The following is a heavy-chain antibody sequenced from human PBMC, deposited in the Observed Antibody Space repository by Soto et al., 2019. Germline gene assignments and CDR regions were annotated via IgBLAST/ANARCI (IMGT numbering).Heavy chain of an antibody. Sequence: SETLSPTSIVSGDSIRSSYSSWVRQPPGRGLEGVGYVYHSGPTNSNPSLKSRGTISADMSKNLFSLELISVAPADTAVYFMARDMSGGSSWYEFDSWGPGTLVPVSS. J-gene: IGHJ4*02. CDR3: ARDMSGGSSWYEFDS. CDR1: GDSIRSSY. CDR2: VYHSGPT. D-gene: IGHD6-13*01. V-gene: IGHV4-59*01.